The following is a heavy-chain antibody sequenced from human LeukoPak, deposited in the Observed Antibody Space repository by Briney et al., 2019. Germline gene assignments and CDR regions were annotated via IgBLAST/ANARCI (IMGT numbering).Heavy chain of an antibody. Sequence: GGSLRLSCAASGFTFSSYAMSWVRQAPGMGLEWVANMKEDGGEKFYVDSVRGRFTIPRDNAKNSVYLQMNSLRVEDTGVYYCARVRTEWYIDLWGRGTLVTVST. CDR3: ARVRTEWYIDL. J-gene: IGHJ2*01. CDR1: GFTFSSYA. CDR2: MKEDGGEK. D-gene: IGHD2-8*02. V-gene: IGHV3-7*01.